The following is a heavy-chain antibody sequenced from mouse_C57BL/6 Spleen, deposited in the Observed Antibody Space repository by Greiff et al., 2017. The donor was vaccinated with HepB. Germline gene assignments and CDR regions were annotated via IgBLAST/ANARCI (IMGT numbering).Heavy chain of an antibody. J-gene: IGHJ3*01. CDR2: ISSGGDYI. D-gene: IGHD2-3*01. CDR1: GFTFSSYA. Sequence: EVKVEESGEGLVKPGGSLKLSCAASGFTFSSYAMSWVRQTPEKRLEWVAYISSGGDYIYYADTVKGRFTISRDNARNTLYLQMSSLKSEDTAMYYCTRDGSSWFAYWGQGTLVTVSA. V-gene: IGHV5-9-1*02. CDR3: TRDGSSWFAY.